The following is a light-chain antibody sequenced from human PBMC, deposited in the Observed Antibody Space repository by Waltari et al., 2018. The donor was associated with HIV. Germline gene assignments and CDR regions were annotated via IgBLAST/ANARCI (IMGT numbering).Light chain of an antibody. CDR1: QSVSSH. CDR3: QQRSNWPPSRT. V-gene: IGKV3-11*01. Sequence: EIMLTQSPATLSLSPGERATLSCRASQSVSSHLAWYQQKPGQAPRLLSYDASNRATGIPARFSGNGSGTDFTLTISSLEPEHFAVYYCQQRSNWPPSRTFGGGTKVEIK. J-gene: IGKJ4*01. CDR2: DAS.